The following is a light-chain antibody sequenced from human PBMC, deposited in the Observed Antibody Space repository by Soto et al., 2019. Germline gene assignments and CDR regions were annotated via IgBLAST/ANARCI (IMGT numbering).Light chain of an antibody. V-gene: IGKV3-20*01. CDR2: GAS. CDR1: QSVSSNY. CDR3: QQYDDSIT. J-gene: IGKJ5*01. Sequence: EIVLTQSPDTLFLSPGESATLSCRASQSVSSNYLAWYQQKPGRAPRLLIYGASNRATGIPDRFSGSGSGTEFTLTITRLEPEDFAVFYCQQYDDSITFGQGTRLEIE.